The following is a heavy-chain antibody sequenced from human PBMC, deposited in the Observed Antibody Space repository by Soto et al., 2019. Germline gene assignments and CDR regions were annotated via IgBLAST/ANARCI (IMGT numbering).Heavy chain of an antibody. J-gene: IGHJ6*02. CDR3: ASASWDLVSSWGYVMAV. Sequence: EVQLVESGGGLVQPGGSLRLSCAASGFTVSGHYMNWVRQAPGKGLEWVSVIYSGGTTYYADSVRGRFTISRESSTNTLYLQMPDLRPADTAVYHCASASWDLVSSWGYVMAVWGQGTTVTVSS. D-gene: IGHD1-26*01. V-gene: IGHV3-66*01. CDR2: IYSGGTT. CDR1: GFTVSGHY.